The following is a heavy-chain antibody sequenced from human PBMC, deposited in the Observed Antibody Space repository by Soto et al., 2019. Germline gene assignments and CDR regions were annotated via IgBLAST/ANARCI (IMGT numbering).Heavy chain of an antibody. CDR2: IYYSGST. Sequence: SETLSLTCTVSGGSISSYYWSWIRQAPGKGLEWIGYIYYSGSTNYNPSRKSRVTISVDTSKNQFSLKLSSVTAADTAVYYCATHDSSRWYYYYYGMDVWGQGTTVTASS. CDR1: GGSISSYY. V-gene: IGHV4-59*08. D-gene: IGHD6-13*01. CDR3: ATHDSSRWYYYYYGMDV. J-gene: IGHJ6*02.